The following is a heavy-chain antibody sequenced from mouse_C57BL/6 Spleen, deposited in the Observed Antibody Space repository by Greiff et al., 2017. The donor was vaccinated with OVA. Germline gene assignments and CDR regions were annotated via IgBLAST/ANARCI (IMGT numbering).Heavy chain of an antibody. D-gene: IGHD2-1*01. J-gene: IGHJ3*01. CDR3: AREGEYGNYVDWFAY. CDR1: GYTFTSYW. Sequence: QVQLQQPGAELVKPGASVKLSCKASGYTFTSYWMHWVKQRPGQGLEWIGMIHPNSGSTNYNEKFKSKATLTVDKSSSTAYMQLSSLTSEDSAVYYCAREGEYGNYVDWFAYWGQGTLVTVSA. V-gene: IGHV1-64*01. CDR2: IHPNSGST.